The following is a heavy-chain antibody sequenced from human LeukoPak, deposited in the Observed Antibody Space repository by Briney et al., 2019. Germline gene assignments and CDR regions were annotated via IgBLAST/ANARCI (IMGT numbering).Heavy chain of an antibody. CDR2: ISPNSGGT. Sequence: ASVKVSCKPSGYTFSGFYIHWVRQAPGQGLEWMGWISPNSGGTDYAQRFQGRVTMTRDTSISTAYMELSSLRSDDTAVYYCAIQPWGSGNNWYLDLWGRGTLVTVSS. J-gene: IGHJ2*01. D-gene: IGHD7-27*01. CDR1: GYTFSGFY. CDR3: AIQPWGSGNNWYLDL. V-gene: IGHV1-2*02.